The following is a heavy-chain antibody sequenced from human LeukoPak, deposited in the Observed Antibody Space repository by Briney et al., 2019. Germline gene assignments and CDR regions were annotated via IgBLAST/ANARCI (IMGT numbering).Heavy chain of an antibody. CDR3: ARGGSSSWYGGGYYFDY. Sequence: GGSLRLSCAASGFTFSSYAMHWVRQAPGKGLEWVAVISYDGSNKYYADSVKGRFTISRDNSKNTLYLQMSSLRAEDTAVYYCARGGSSSWYGGGYYFDYWGQGTLVTVSS. D-gene: IGHD6-13*01. J-gene: IGHJ4*02. CDR1: GFTFSSYA. CDR2: ISYDGSNK. V-gene: IGHV3-30-3*01.